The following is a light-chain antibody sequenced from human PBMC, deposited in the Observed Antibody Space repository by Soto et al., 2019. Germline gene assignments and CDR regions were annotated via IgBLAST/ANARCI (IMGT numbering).Light chain of an antibody. V-gene: IGLV2-14*01. CDR1: SSDVGGYNF. Sequence: QSVLTPPASVYGSPGQSITISCTGTSSDVGGYNFVSWYQQHPGKAPKLMIYDVSDRPSGVSNRFSGSKSGNTASLTISGLQAEDEADYYCSSYPSSFYVFGTGTKVTVL. CDR2: DVS. J-gene: IGLJ1*01. CDR3: SSYPSSFYV.